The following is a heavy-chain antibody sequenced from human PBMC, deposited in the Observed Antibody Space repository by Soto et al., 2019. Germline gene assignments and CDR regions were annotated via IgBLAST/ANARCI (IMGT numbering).Heavy chain of an antibody. CDR3: SISKVGFLRGYYSDRAFDH. V-gene: IGHV3-9*01. CDR2: ISYNSGSV. Sequence: EVQLVESGGGLVQPGNSLRLSCAGSGFTFDDYAMHWVRQAPGKGLEWVSGISYNSGSVGYADSVSGRFTISRDRAKKSLYMEMNCLKTEDTAFYYCSISKVGFLRGYYSDRAFDHWGEGTLVTVSS. D-gene: IGHD3-3*01. CDR1: GFTFDDYA. J-gene: IGHJ4*02.